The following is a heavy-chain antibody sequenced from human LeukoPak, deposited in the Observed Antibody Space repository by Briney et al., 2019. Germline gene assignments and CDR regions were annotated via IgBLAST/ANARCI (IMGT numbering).Heavy chain of an antibody. J-gene: IGHJ3*02. CDR1: GGSISSGNYY. D-gene: IGHD1-26*01. CDR3: ARDRGGIVGDTNAFDI. V-gene: IGHV4-61*02. Sequence: SQSLSLTCTVSGGSISSGNYYWSWVRQPAGKGLQWIGRLHTSGSTNYNPSLGSRVTISVDTSENQFSLKLRSMTAADTAVYYCARDRGGIVGDTNAFDIWGQGTMVTVSS. CDR2: LHTSGST.